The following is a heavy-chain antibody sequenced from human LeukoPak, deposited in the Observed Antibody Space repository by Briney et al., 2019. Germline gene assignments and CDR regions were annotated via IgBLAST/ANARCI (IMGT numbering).Heavy chain of an antibody. CDR3: AREGLRDSSTSSLVDP. Sequence: PGGSLRLSCAASGFTFSNAWMSWIRQPPGKGLEWIGEINHSGSTNYNPSLKSRVTISVDTSKNQFSLKLSSVTAADTAVYYCAREGLRDSSTSSLVDPWGQGTLVTVSS. V-gene: IGHV4-34*01. CDR1: GFTFSNAW. CDR2: INHSGST. J-gene: IGHJ5*02. D-gene: IGHD2-2*01.